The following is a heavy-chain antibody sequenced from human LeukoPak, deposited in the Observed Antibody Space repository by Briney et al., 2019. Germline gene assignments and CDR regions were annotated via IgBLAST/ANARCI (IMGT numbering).Heavy chain of an antibody. Sequence: PSETLSLTCTVSGGSISSYYWSWIRQPPGKGLEWIGYIYYSGSTNYNPSLKSRVTISVDTSKNQFSLKLSSVTAADTAVYYCARQVASRNNNWFDPWGQGTLVTVSS. D-gene: IGHD2-15*01. J-gene: IGHJ5*02. CDR1: GGSISSYY. CDR2: IYYSGST. CDR3: ARQVASRNNNWFDP. V-gene: IGHV4-59*08.